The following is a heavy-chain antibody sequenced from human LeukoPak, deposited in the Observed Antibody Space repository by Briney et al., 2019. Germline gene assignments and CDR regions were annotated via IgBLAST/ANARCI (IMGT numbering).Heavy chain of an antibody. CDR2: IYHSGST. CDR1: GGSISSSNYY. J-gene: IGHJ4*02. CDR3: ARSRPLYSGYDSYFDY. Sequence: SETLSLTCTVSGGSISSSNYYWGWIRQPPGKGLECIGSIYHSGSTYYNPSLKSRVTISVDTSKNQFSLKLSSVTAADTAVYYCARSRPLYSGYDSYFDYWGQGTLVTVSS. V-gene: IGHV4-39*07. D-gene: IGHD5-12*01.